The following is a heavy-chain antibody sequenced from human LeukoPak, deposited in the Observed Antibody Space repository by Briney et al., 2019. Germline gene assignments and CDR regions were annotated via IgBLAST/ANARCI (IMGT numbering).Heavy chain of an antibody. J-gene: IGHJ3*02. CDR3: ATRSVSTVVTHDAFDI. CDR2: IYYSGST. D-gene: IGHD4-23*01. Sequence: SETLSLTFTVSGGSISSSSYYWGWIRQPPGKALEWIGSIYYSGSTYYNPSLKSRVTISVDRSKNQFSLKLSSVTAADTAVYYCATRSVSTVVTHDAFDIWGQGTMVTVSS. CDR1: GGSISSSSYY. V-gene: IGHV4-39*07.